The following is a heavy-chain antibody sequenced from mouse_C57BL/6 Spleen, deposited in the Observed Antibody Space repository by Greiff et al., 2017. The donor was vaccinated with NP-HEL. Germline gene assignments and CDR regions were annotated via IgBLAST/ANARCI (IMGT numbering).Heavy chain of an antibody. CDR1: GYAFSSYW. D-gene: IGHD1-1*01. CDR3: ARSYYGSSYAMDY. V-gene: IGHV1-80*01. CDR2: IYPGDGDT. J-gene: IGHJ4*01. Sequence: SGAELVKPGASVKISCKASGYAFSSYWMNWVKQRPGKGLEWIGQIYPGDGDTNYNGKFKGKATLTADKSSSTAYMQLSSLTSEDSAVYFCARSYYGSSYAMDYWGQGTSVTVSS.